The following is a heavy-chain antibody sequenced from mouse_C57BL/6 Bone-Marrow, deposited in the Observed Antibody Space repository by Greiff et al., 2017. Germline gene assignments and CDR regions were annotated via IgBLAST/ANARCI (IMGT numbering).Heavy chain of an antibody. D-gene: IGHD4-1*01. CDR1: GYTFTSYW. CDR2: IDPSDSYT. V-gene: IGHV1-50*01. Sequence: QVQLQQPGAELVKPGASVKLSCKASGYTFTSYWMQWVKQRPGQGLEWIGEIDPSDSYTNYNQKFKGKATLTVDTSSSTAYMQLSSLTSEDSAVYYCARSSNWRDYWGQGTTLTVSS. J-gene: IGHJ2*01. CDR3: ARSSNWRDY.